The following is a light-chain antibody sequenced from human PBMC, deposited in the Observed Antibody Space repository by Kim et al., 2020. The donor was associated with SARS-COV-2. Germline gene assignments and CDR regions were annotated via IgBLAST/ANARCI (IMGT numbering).Light chain of an antibody. J-gene: IGKJ2*03. Sequence: EIVLTQSPGTPSLSPGERATLSCRASQSVGSNLLAWYQQKPGQAPRLLIYEAFKRVAGIPDRFSGSGSGTDFTLTISRPEPEDFATYYCQQYGSSPYSFGQGTKLEI. V-gene: IGKV3-20*01. CDR2: EAF. CDR3: QQYGSSPYS. CDR1: QSVGSNL.